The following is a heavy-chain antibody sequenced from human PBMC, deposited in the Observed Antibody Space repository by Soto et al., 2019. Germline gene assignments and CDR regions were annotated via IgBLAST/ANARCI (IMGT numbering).Heavy chain of an antibody. V-gene: IGHV3-30*18. J-gene: IGHJ6*02. CDR3: AKDSAAAGNYYDGLDV. Sequence: QVQLVESGGGVVQPGRSLRLSCAASGFTFSSYGMHWVRQAPGKGLEWVAVISYDGSNKYYADSVKGRFTISRDNSKNTLYLQMNSLRAEDTAVYYFAKDSAAAGNYYDGLDVWGQGTTVTVSS. CDR2: ISYDGSNK. D-gene: IGHD6-13*01. CDR1: GFTFSSYG.